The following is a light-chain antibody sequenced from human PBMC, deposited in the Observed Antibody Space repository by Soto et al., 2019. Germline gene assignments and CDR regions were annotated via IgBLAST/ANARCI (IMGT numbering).Light chain of an antibody. Sequence: QSALTQPRSVSGSPGQSVTISCTGTSSDVGGYNYVSWYQQHPGKAPKLIIYDVSEWPSGVPDRFSGSKSGNTASLTISGLQAEDEADYYCCSYAGSYSLYVFGTGTKLTVL. V-gene: IGLV2-11*01. CDR3: CSYAGSYSLYV. J-gene: IGLJ1*01. CDR1: SSDVGGYNY. CDR2: DVS.